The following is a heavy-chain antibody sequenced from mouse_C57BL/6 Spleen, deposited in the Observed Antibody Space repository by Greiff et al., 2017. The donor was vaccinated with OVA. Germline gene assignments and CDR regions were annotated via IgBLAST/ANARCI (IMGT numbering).Heavy chain of an antibody. D-gene: IGHD4-1*01. Sequence: VQLQQSGPGLVAPSQSLSITCTVSGFSLTSYGVHWVRQPPGKGLEWLVVIWSDGSTTYNSALKSRLSISKDNSKSQVFLKMNSLQTDDTAMYYCARQKLGEGYYYAMDYWGQGTSVTVSS. J-gene: IGHJ4*01. CDR2: IWSDGST. CDR1: GFSLTSYG. CDR3: ARQKLGEGYYYAMDY. V-gene: IGHV2-6-1*01.